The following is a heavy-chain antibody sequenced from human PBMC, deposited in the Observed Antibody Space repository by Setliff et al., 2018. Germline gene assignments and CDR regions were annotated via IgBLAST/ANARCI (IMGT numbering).Heavy chain of an antibody. CDR2: IKRDGSDK. CDR1: GFIFSTYW. Sequence: GSLRLSCAASGFIFSTYWMSWVRQAPGKGLEWVANIKRDGSDKYYVDSVKGRFTISRDNAKNSLYLQMNSLRAEDTAVYYCARLRKDYGDYYYFDYWGQGTLVTVSS. V-gene: IGHV3-7*01. J-gene: IGHJ4*02. D-gene: IGHD4-17*01. CDR3: ARLRKDYGDYYYFDY.